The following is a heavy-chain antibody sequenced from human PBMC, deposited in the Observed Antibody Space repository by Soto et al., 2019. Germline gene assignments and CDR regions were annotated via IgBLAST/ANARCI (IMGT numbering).Heavy chain of an antibody. CDR3: ARVDRNYDFWSGYQYTPWFDP. V-gene: IGHV1-18*01. J-gene: IGHJ5*02. D-gene: IGHD3-3*01. CDR1: GYTFTSYG. Sequence: GASVKVSCKASGYTFTSYGISWVRQAPGQGLEWMGWISAYNGNTNYAQKLQGRVTMTTDTSTSTAYMELRSLRSDDTAVYYCARVDRNYDFWSGYQYTPWFDPWGEGTLVTVSS. CDR2: ISAYNGNT.